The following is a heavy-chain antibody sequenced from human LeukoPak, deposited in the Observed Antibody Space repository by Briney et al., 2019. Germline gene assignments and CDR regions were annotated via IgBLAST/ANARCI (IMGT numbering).Heavy chain of an antibody. CDR3: ARRGSVRHYDILTGYYDDYYYHYMDV. J-gene: IGHJ6*03. D-gene: IGHD3-9*01. V-gene: IGHV1-2*02. Sequence: ASMKVSCKASGYTFTGYYMHWVRQAPGQGLEWMGWINPNSGGTNYAQKFQGRVTMTRDTSISTAYMELSRLRSDDTAVYYCARRGSVRHYDILTGYYDDYYYHYMDVWSKGTTVTISS. CDR2: INPNSGGT. CDR1: GYTFTGYY.